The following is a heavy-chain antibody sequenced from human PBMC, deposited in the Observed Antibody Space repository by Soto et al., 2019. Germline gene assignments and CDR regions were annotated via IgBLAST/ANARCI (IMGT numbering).Heavy chain of an antibody. CDR1: GGSISSYY. Sequence: SETLSLTCTVAGGSISSYYWSWIRQPPGKGLEWIGYIYYSGSTNYNPSLKSRVTISVDTSKNQFSLKLSSVTAADTAVYYCARRYGWAFDIWGPGTMVTVS. V-gene: IGHV4-59*08. CDR2: IYYSGST. D-gene: IGHD3-16*01. J-gene: IGHJ3*02. CDR3: ARRYGWAFDI.